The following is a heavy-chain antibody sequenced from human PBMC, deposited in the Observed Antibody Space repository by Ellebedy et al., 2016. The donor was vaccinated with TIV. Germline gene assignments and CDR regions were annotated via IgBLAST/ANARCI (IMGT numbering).Heavy chain of an antibody. J-gene: IGHJ6*02. CDR1: GFTFSSYA. Sequence: GGSLRLXXAASGFTFSSYAMHWVRQAPGKGLEWVAVISYDGGNKYYADSVKGRFTISRDNSKNTLYLQMNSLRAEDTAVYYCARDREIWATGTNYYGMDVWGQGTTVTVSS. CDR3: ARDREIWATGTNYYGMDV. D-gene: IGHD3-16*01. V-gene: IGHV3-30-3*01. CDR2: ISYDGGNK.